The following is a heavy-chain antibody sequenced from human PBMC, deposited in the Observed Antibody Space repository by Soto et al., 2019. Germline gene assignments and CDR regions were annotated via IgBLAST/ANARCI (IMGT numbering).Heavy chain of an antibody. CDR2: ISWDGGST. V-gene: IGHV3-43*01. J-gene: IGHJ6*02. CDR3: AKDMTLLDCGGDCYSISGNYGMDV. D-gene: IGHD2-21*02. Sequence: SGGSLRLSCAASGFTFDDYTMHWVRQAPGKGLEWVSLISWDGGSTYYADSVKGRFTISRDNSKNSLYLQMNSLRTEDTALYYCAKDMTLLDCGGDCYSISGNYGMDVWGQGTTVTVSS. CDR1: GFTFDDYT.